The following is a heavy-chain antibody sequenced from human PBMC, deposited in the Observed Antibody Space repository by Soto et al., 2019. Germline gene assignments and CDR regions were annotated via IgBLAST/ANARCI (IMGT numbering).Heavy chain of an antibody. CDR2: INPSGGST. D-gene: IGHD3-22*01. Sequence: ASVKVSCKASGYTFTSYYMHWVRQAPGQGLEWMGIINPSGGSTSYAQKFQGRVTMTRDTSTSTVYMELSSLRSEDTAVYYCARDSLYYYDSSGSNYYYYGMDVWGQGTTVTVSS. J-gene: IGHJ6*02. CDR1: GYTFTSYY. V-gene: IGHV1-46*01. CDR3: ARDSLYYYDSSGSNYYYYGMDV.